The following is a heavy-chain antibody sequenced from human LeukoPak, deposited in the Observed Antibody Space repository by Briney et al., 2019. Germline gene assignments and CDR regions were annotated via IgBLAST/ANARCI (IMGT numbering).Heavy chain of an antibody. J-gene: IGHJ4*02. Sequence: GGSLTPALAPLDLTSVTAGTTGAPQAPGRGLRGVAGIKSKTDGVTTDYAAPVKGRFTISRDDSKNTVYLQMSSLKTEDTAIYYCTTSGRRWDYFDYWGQGTLVTVSS. V-gene: IGHV3-15*01. CDR2: IKSKTDGVTT. D-gene: IGHD4-23*01. CDR1: DLTSVTAG. CDR3: TTSGRRWDYFDY.